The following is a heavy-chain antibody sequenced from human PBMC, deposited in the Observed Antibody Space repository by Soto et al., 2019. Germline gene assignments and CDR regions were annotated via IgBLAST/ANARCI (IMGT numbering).Heavy chain of an antibody. V-gene: IGHV4-4*07. CDR1: GGYIRSYY. CDR3: AREGASGFGMDV. Sequence: SVTQSHTCNVAGGYIRSYYWSWVRQPAGKPLEWIGRIYTSGSTNYNPSLKSRVSMSVDTSKNQFSLEVTSVTAADTAVYYCAREGASGFGMDVWGQGTTVTVSS. D-gene: IGHD1-26*01. CDR2: IYTSGST. J-gene: IGHJ6*02.